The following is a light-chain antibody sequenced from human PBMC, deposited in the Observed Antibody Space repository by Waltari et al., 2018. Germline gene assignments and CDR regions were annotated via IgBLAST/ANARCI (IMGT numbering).Light chain of an antibody. Sequence: DIQMTQSPSSLSASVGDTVSITCRASQSVSTHLDWFQQKPGRAPRLLIYNAFNLQSGVPSRFSGSGTGTDFTLTISSLQPEDFATYYCQQSYSALTFGGGTRVDIK. CDR2: NAF. CDR1: QSVSTH. V-gene: IGKV1-39*01. CDR3: QQSYSALT. J-gene: IGKJ4*01.